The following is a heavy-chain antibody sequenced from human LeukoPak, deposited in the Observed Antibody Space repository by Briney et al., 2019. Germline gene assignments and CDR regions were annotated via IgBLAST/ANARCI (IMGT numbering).Heavy chain of an antibody. CDR2: IYYSGST. CDR1: GGSISSSSYY. J-gene: IGHJ5*01. Sequence: SETLSLTCTVSGGSISSSSYYWGWIRQPPGKGLEWIGSIYYSGSTYYNPSLKSRVTISVDTSKNQFSLKLNSVTAADTAVYYCARGKAPDYCSSTPCYKNNWFDSWSQGALVTVSS. CDR3: ARGKAPDYCSSTPCYKNNWFDS. D-gene: IGHD2-2*01. V-gene: IGHV4-39*01.